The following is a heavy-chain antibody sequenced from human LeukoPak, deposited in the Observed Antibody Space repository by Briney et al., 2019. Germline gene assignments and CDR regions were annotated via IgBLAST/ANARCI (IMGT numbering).Heavy chain of an antibody. J-gene: IGHJ5*02. CDR3: AREHSYPPVSASSSWEYRGIWFDP. CDR1: GYTFTGYY. V-gene: IGHV1-2*02. D-gene: IGHD6-13*01. CDR2: INPNSGGT. Sequence: ASVKVSCKASGYTFTGYYMHWVRQAPGQGLEWMGWINPNSGGTNYAQKFQGRVTMTRDTSISTAYMGLSRLRSDDTAVYYCAREHSYPPVSASSSWEYRGIWFDPWGQGTLVTVSS.